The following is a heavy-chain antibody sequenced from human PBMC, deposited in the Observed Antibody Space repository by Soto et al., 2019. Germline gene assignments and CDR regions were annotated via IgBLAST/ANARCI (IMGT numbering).Heavy chain of an antibody. CDR1: GGSFSGYY. D-gene: IGHD3-3*01. J-gene: IGHJ5*02. V-gene: IGHV4-34*01. Sequence: QVQLQQWGAGLLKPSETLSLTCAVYGGSFSGYYWSWIRQPPGKGLEWIGEINHSGSINYNPSLKGRVTISVDTSNSQFSLKLSSVHAADPAVYDCARGSKYYDFWSGPPRGGWFDPWGQGTLVTVSS. CDR3: ARGSKYYDFWSGPPRGGWFDP. CDR2: INHSGSI.